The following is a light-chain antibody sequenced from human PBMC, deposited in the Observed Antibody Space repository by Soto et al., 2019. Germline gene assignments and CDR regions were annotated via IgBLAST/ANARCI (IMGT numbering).Light chain of an antibody. J-gene: IGKJ1*01. CDR1: QSISSW. V-gene: IGKV1-5*03. Sequence: DIQRTQSPSTLSASVGDRVTITSRASQSISSWLAWYQQKAGKAPKLLIYKASSLESGVPSRFSGSGSGTEFTLTISSLQPGDFATYYCQHYNTYPWTFGQGTKVDIK. CDR2: KAS. CDR3: QHYNTYPWT.